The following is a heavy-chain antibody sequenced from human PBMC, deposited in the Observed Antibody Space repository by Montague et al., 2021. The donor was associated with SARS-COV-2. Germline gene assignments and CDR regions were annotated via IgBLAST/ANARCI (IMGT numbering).Heavy chain of an antibody. CDR1: GGSISSYY. CDR3: ALPTAGARFDP. CDR2: IYYSGST. D-gene: IGHD2-2*01. Sequence: SETLSLTCTVSGGSISSYYWSWIRQPPGKGLEWIGYIYYSGSTNYNPSLKSRVTISVDTSKNQFSLKLSSVTAADTAVYYCALPTAGARFDPWGQGTLVTVPS. J-gene: IGHJ5*02. V-gene: IGHV4-59*12.